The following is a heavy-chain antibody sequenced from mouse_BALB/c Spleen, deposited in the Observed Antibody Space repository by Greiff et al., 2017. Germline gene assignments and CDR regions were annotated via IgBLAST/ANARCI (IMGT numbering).Heavy chain of an antibody. J-gene: IGHJ3*01. CDR2: IDPANGNT. CDR3: GGQLGLPAY. V-gene: IGHV14-3*02. Sequence: EVQVVESGAELVKPGASVKLSCTASGFNIKDTYMHWVKQRPEQGLEWIGRIDPANGNTKYDPKFQGKATITADTSSNTAYLQLSSLTSEDTAVYYCGGQLGLPAYWGQGTLVTVSA. D-gene: IGHD3-1*01. CDR1: GFNIKDTY.